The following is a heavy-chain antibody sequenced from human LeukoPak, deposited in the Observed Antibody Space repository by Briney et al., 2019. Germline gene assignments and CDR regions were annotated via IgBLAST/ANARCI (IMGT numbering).Heavy chain of an antibody. CDR2: IYHSGIT. CDR1: GGSISSTNW. Sequence: PSGTLSLTCAVSGGSISSTNWWSWVRQPPGKGLEWIGEIYHSGITNYNPSLKSRVITSVDKSKNQFSLRLSFMAAADTAVYYCARNRCSDNSCYLTFDYWGQGTLVTVSS. J-gene: IGHJ4*02. V-gene: IGHV4-4*02. D-gene: IGHD2-15*01. CDR3: ARNRCSDNSCYLTFDY.